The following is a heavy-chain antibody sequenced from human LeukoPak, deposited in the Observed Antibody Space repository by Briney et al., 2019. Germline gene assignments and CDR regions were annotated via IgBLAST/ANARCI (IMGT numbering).Heavy chain of an antibody. Sequence: GGSLRLSCAASGFTVSSNYMSWVRQAPGKGLEWVSVIYSGGSTYYADSVKGRFTISRDNSKNTLYLQMNSLRAEDTAVYYCARGEGSSNSNWFDPWGQGTLVTVSS. CDR2: IYSGGST. CDR1: GFTVSSNY. CDR3: ARGEGSSNSNWFDP. V-gene: IGHV3-53*01. D-gene: IGHD3-10*01. J-gene: IGHJ5*02.